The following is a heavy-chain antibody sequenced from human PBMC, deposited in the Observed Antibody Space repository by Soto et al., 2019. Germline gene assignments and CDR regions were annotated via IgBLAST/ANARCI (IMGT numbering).Heavy chain of an antibody. J-gene: IGHJ3*01. Sequence: QGQLVQSGAAVRKPGSSVKVSCKASGGTFTKYAITWVRQAPRQGLEWMGGIVPLPGTTNSAQKVRGRVTISAYESTSTAYLELRSLRSEDTAVDYCASGVGGLGGRSGWPDYAFDVWGQGTMVIVSS. CDR2: IVPLPGTT. CDR3: ASGVGGLGGRSGWPDYAFDV. CDR1: GGTFTKYA. V-gene: IGHV1-69*01. D-gene: IGHD6-19*01.